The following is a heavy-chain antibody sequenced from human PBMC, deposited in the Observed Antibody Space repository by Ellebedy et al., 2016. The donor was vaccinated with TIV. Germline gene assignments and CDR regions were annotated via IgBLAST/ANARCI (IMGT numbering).Heavy chain of an antibody. V-gene: IGHV4-59*12. Sequence: MPGGSLRLSCTVSGGSISTYYWSWIRQPPGKGLEWIGYIYYSGSTNYNPSLKSRVTMSVDTSKNQFSLKLSSVTAADTAVYYCARDDISSSWTRYFDYWGQGTLVTVSS. D-gene: IGHD6-13*01. J-gene: IGHJ4*02. CDR1: GGSISTYY. CDR2: IYYSGST. CDR3: ARDDISSSWTRYFDY.